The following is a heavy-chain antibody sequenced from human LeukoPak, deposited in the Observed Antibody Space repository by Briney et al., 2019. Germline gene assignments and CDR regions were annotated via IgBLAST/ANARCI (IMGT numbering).Heavy chain of an antibody. D-gene: IGHD3-22*01. V-gene: IGHV3-11*04. CDR3: ASYYYDGSGVYYFDY. J-gene: IGHJ4*02. Sequence: GGSLRLSCAASGFTFSDYYMSWIRQAPGKGLEWVAYISSSGTSRYNADSVKGRFTISRDNAKNSLYLQMNSLRAEDTAVYYCASYYYDGSGVYYFDYWGQGTLVTVSS. CDR1: GFTFSDYY. CDR2: ISSSGTSR.